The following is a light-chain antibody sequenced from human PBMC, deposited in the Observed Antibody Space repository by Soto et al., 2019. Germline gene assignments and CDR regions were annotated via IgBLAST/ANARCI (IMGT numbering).Light chain of an antibody. CDR1: SSDVGGYNY. J-gene: IGLJ1*01. CDR2: DVS. Sequence: QSALTQPASVSGSPGQSITISCTGTSSDVGGYNYVSWYQQHPGTAPKLMIYDVSNRPSGVSNRFSGSKSGNTASLTISGLQAEDEADYYCSSHTTSSTLYYVFGTGTKVTVL. V-gene: IGLV2-14*03. CDR3: SSHTTSSTLYYV.